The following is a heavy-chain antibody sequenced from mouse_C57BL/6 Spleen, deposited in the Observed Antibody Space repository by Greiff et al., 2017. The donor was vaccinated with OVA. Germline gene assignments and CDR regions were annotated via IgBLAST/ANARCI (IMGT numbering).Heavy chain of an antibody. CDR3: ARDRGFDY. V-gene: IGHV1-50*01. CDR2: IDPSASYT. J-gene: IGHJ2*01. CDR1: GYTFTSYW. Sequence: QVQLKQPGAELVKPGASVKLSCKASGYTFTSYWMQWVKQRPGQGLEWIGEIDPSASYTNYNQKFKGKATLTVDTSSSTAYMQLSSLTSEDAAVYYCARDRGFDYWGQGTTLTVSS. D-gene: IGHD2-14*01.